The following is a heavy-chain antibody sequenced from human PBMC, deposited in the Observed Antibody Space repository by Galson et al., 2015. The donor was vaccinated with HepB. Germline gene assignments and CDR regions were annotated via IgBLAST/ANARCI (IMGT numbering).Heavy chain of an antibody. Sequence: SLRLSCAVSGFTFSNAWMSWVRQAPGKGLEWVGRIKSKTDGGTTDYAAPVKGRFTISRDDSKNTLYLQMNSLKTEDTAVYYCTSLLEWSNYGMDVWGQGTTVTVSS. CDR2: IKSKTDGGTT. J-gene: IGHJ6*02. CDR3: TSLLEWSNYGMDV. CDR1: GFTFSNAW. V-gene: IGHV3-15*01. D-gene: IGHD3-3*01.